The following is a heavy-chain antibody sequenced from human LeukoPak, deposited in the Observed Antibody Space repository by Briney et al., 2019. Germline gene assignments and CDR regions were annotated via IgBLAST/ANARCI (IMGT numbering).Heavy chain of an antibody. CDR2: FDPEDGET. D-gene: IGHD1-26*01. V-gene: IGHV1-24*01. CDR1: GYTLTELS. CDR3: ATDPYSGSYGGWYFDL. Sequence: EASVKVSCKVSGYTLTELSMHWVRQAPGKGLEWMGGFDPEDGETICAQKFQGRVTMTEDTPTDTAYMELSSLRSEDTAVYYCATDPYSGSYGGWYFDLWGRGTLVTVSS. J-gene: IGHJ2*01.